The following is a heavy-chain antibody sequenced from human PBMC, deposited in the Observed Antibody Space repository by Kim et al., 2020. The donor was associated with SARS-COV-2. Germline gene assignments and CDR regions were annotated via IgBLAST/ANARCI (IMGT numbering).Heavy chain of an antibody. CDR2: ISYDGTNK. J-gene: IGHJ6*02. CDR3: ATDLAQWLACRYFYGMDV. CDR1: GFTFRNYA. D-gene: IGHD6-19*01. Sequence: GGSLRLSCAASGFTFRNYALHWVRQAPGKGPEWVSVISYDGTNKYYADSVKGRFTISRDNSKDTLYLHMHSLRIDDTGVYYCATDLAQWLACRYFYGMDVWGQGTTVTVSS. V-gene: IGHV3-30-3*01.